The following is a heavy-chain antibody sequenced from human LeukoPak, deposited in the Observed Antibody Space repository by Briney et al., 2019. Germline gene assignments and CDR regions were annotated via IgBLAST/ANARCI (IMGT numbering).Heavy chain of an antibody. V-gene: IGHV3-7*01. CDR3: TREFGGIDY. CDR2: IKQDGTEI. CDR1: GFTFINYW. Sequence: PGGSLRLSCAASGFTFINYWLTWVRQAPGKGLEWVASIKQDGTEIHYVDSVKGRFTISRDNTKNSLYLQMNSLRAEDTAVYHCTREFGGIDYWGQGTLVTVSS. J-gene: IGHJ4*02. D-gene: IGHD3-3*01.